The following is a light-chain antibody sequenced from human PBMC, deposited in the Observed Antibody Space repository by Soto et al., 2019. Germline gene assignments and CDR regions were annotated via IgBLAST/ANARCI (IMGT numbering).Light chain of an antibody. CDR1: QSVRSNY. CDR3: QHYGDSRT. J-gene: IGKJ1*01. CDR2: DAS. V-gene: IGKV3-20*01. Sequence: EIVLTQSPGTLSLSPGERATLSCRASQSVRSNYLAWYQQKLGQAPRLLIYDASSRATGIPDRFSGSGSGTDFTLTSSRLEPEDFAVYYCQHYGDSRTFGQGTKVEIK.